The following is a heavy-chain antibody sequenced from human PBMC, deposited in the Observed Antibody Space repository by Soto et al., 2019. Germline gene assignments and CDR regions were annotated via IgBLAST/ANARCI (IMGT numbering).Heavy chain of an antibody. J-gene: IGHJ4*02. Sequence: PSETLSLTCTVSGGSISSGGYYWSWIRQHPGKGLEWIGYIYYSGSTYYNPSLKSRVTISVDTSKNQFSLKLSSVTAADTAVYYCARDTIGYCSSTSCLGYWGQGTLVTVSS. CDR2: IYYSGST. D-gene: IGHD2-2*01. CDR1: GGSISSGGYY. V-gene: IGHV4-31*02. CDR3: ARDTIGYCSSTSCLGY.